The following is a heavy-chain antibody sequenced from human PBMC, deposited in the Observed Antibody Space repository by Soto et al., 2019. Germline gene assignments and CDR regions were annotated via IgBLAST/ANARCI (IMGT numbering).Heavy chain of an antibody. J-gene: IGHJ4*02. Sequence: EVQLLDSGGGLVQPGGSLRLSCAASGFTFSSYAMSWVRQAPGKGLEWVSGISCSGGSTYYADSVKGRFTNSRDNAKKALYLQMNSLRAEDTAVYNVAKEEGYSSVWTEIDYRGQEILVKVSS. CDR1: GFTFSSYA. D-gene: IGHD6-19*01. CDR3: AKEEGYSSVWTEIDY. V-gene: IGHV3-23*01. CDR2: ISCSGGST.